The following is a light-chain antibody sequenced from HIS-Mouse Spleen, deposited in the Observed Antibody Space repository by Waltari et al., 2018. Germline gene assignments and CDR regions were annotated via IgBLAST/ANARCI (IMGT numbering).Light chain of an antibody. Sequence: QSALTQPRSVSGSPGQSVTISCTGTSSDVGGYNYVSWYQQHPGKAPKLMIYDVSKRPSGVPDRFSCSKSGNTASLTISGLQAEDEADYYCCSYAGSYTGVFGTGTKVTVL. J-gene: IGLJ1*01. CDR1: SSDVGGYNY. CDR2: DVS. V-gene: IGLV2-11*01. CDR3: CSYAGSYTGV.